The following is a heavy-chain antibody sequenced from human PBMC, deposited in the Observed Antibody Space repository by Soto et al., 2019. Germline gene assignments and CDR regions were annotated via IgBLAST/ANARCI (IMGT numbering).Heavy chain of an antibody. CDR2: INHSGST. Sequence: SETLSLTCAVYGVSFSGYYWSWIRQPPGKGLEWIGEINHSGSTNYNPSLKSRVTISVDTSKNQFSLKLSSVTAADTAVYYCASYSGYDYPPYYYYMDVWGKGTTVT. CDR3: ASYSGYDYPPYYYYMDV. J-gene: IGHJ6*03. D-gene: IGHD5-12*01. CDR1: GVSFSGYY. V-gene: IGHV4-34*01.